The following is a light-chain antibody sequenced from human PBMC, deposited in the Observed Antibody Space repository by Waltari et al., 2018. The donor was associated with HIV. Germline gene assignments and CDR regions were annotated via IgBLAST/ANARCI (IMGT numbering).Light chain of an antibody. V-gene: IGLV1-44*01. J-gene: IGLJ3*02. Sequence: QSVLTQPPSASGTPGQRVTISCSGASSNIGSNTVNWYQQLPGTAPQLLIYSNNRRPSGVPDRFSGSKSGTSASLAISGLQSEDEADYYCATWDDNLNGWVFGGGTKLTVL. CDR1: SSNIGSNT. CDR3: ATWDDNLNGWV. CDR2: SNN.